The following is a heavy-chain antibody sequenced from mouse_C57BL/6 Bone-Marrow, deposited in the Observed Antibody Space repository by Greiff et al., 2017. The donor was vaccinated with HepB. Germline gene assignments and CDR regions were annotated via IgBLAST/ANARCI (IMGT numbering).Heavy chain of an antibody. J-gene: IGHJ3*01. Sequence: VQLQQPGAELVKPGASVKVSCKASGYTFTSYWMHWVKQRPGQGLEWIGRIHPSDSGTNYNQKFKGKATLTVDKSSSTAYMQRSILTSEDSAVYCGAIANRHYDWFAYGGRGTGVTVSA. D-gene: IGHD2-4*01. CDR2: IHPSDSGT. CDR3: AIANRHYDWFAY. V-gene: IGHV1-74*01. CDR1: GYTFTSYW.